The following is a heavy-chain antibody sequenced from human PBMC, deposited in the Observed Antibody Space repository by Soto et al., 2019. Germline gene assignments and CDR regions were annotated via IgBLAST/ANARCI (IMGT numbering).Heavy chain of an antibody. J-gene: IGHJ6*02. CDR2: IWYDGSNK. D-gene: IGHD6-19*01. CDR1: GFTFSSYG. Sequence: GGSLRLACAASGFTFSSYGMHWVRQAPGKGLEWVAVIWYDGSNKYYADSVKGRFTISRDNSKNTLYLQMNSLRAEDTAVYYCASSSGWYSHYYYGMDVWGQGTTVTVSS. CDR3: ASSSGWYSHYYYGMDV. V-gene: IGHV3-33*01.